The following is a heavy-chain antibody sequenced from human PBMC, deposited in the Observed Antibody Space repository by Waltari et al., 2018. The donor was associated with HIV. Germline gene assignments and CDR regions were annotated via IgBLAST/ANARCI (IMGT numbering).Heavy chain of an antibody. CDR1: GFNFKNYW. CDR3: AKWEGSYGRYWYVDV. Sequence: EVQLAESGGDLVQPGGSLRLSCEASGFNFKNYWMGWVGQDTGKGVWWVANINEGGSGIPCVDSVTGRFTIVSDNARNSIYLQMSRLRVEDTAVYYCAKWEGSYGRYWYVDVWGRGTLVTVSS. CDR2: INEGGSGI. V-gene: IGHV3-7*01. D-gene: IGHD5-18*01. J-gene: IGHJ2*01.